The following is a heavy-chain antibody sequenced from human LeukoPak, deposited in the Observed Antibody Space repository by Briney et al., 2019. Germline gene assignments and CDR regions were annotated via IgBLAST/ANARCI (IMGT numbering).Heavy chain of an antibody. CDR2: INHSGST. CDR1: GGSISSGGYY. Sequence: SETLSLTCTVSGGSISSGGYYWSWIRQPPGKGLEWIGEINHSGSTNYNPSLKSRVTISVDTSKNQFSLKLSSVTAADTAVYYCARPANRWFYNGYFDYWGQGTLVTVSS. J-gene: IGHJ4*02. V-gene: IGHV4-39*07. CDR3: ARPANRWFYNGYFDY. D-gene: IGHD4-23*01.